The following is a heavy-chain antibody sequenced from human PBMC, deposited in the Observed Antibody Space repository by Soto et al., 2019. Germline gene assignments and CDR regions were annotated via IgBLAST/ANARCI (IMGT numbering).Heavy chain of an antibody. CDR2: ISYDGSNK. Sequence: QVQLVESGGGVVQPGRSLRLSCAASGFTFSSYAMHWVRQAPGKGLEWVSVISYDGSNKYYADSVKGRFTISRDNSKNTLYLQMNSLRAEDTAVYYCASGTSPYYSYGMDVWGQGTTVTVSS. CDR1: GFTFSSYA. CDR3: ASGTSPYYSYGMDV. V-gene: IGHV3-30-3*01. D-gene: IGHD4-17*01. J-gene: IGHJ6*02.